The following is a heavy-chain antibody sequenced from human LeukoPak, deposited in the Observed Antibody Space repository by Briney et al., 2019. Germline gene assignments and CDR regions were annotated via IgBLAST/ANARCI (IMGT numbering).Heavy chain of an antibody. J-gene: IGHJ4*02. D-gene: IGHD3-10*01. Sequence: SETLSLTCAVSGGSISSDNWWSWVRQPPGKGLEWIGYIYYSGSTNYNPSLKSRVTISVDTSKNQFSLKLSSVTAADTAVYYCARRHGLLFDYWGQGTLVTVSS. CDR3: ARRHGLLFDY. CDR2: IYYSGST. CDR1: GGSISSDNW. V-gene: IGHV4-59*08.